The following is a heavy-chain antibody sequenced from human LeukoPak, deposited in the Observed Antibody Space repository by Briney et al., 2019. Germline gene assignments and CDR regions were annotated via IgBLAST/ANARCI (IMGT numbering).Heavy chain of an antibody. CDR1: GGSFSGYY. J-gene: IGHJ4*02. CDR3: ARIEARDGYNYRDY. CDR2: INHSGST. Sequence: PSETLSLTCAVYGGSFSGYYWSWIRQLPGKGLEWVGEINHSGSTNYNPSLKSRVTISVGTSKNQFSMKLSSVTAADTAVYYCARIEARDGYNYRDYWGQGTLVTVSS. D-gene: IGHD5-24*01. V-gene: IGHV4-34*01.